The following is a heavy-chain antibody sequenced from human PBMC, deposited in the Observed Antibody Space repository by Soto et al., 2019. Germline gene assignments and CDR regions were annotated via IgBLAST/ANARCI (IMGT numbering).Heavy chain of an antibody. Sequence: QVQLVQSGAEVKKPGASVKVSCKASGYTFTSYDINWVRQATGQGLEWMGWMNPNSGNTGYARKFQGRVTMTRNTSISTAYMELSSLRSEDTAVYYCARVGDDFWGGQHPMDVWGKGTTVTVSS. CDR2: MNPNSGNT. CDR3: ARVGDDFWGGQHPMDV. CDR1: GYTFTSYD. D-gene: IGHD3-3*01. V-gene: IGHV1-8*01. J-gene: IGHJ6*03.